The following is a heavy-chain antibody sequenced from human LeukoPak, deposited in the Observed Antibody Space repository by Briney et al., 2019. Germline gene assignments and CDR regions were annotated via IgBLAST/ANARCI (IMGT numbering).Heavy chain of an antibody. J-gene: IGHJ5*02. V-gene: IGHV4-59*08. CDR3: AKHMGPYYYDPFDP. Sequence: SETLSLTCTVSGGSINSYYWSWIRQPPGKGLEWIGYIYSSGTTNYNPSLKSRVTISKDTSKNHFSLKLSSVTAADTAVYYCAKHMGPYYYDPFDPWGQGTLVTVSS. D-gene: IGHD3-22*01. CDR1: GGSINSYY. CDR2: IYSSGTT.